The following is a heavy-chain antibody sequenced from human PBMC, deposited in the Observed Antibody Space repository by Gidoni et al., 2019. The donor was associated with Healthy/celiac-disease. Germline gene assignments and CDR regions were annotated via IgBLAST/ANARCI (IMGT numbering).Heavy chain of an antibody. J-gene: IGHJ4*02. V-gene: IGHV3-30*18. D-gene: IGHD3-22*01. CDR2: ISYDGSNK. CDR3: AKVINEYYYDRIADGYFDY. CDR1: GFPFSSYG. Sequence: QVQLVESGGGVVQPGRSLRLSCAASGFPFSSYGMHWVRQAPGKGLEWVAVISYDGSNKYYADSVKGRFTISRDNSKNTLYLQMNSLRAEDTAVYYCAKVINEYYYDRIADGYFDYWGQGTLVTVSS.